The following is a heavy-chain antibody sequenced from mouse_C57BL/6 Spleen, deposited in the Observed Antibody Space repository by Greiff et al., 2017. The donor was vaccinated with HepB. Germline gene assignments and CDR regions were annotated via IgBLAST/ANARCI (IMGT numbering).Heavy chain of an antibody. V-gene: IGHV1-72*01. J-gene: IGHJ2*01. CDR3: ARSGTTVVHYFDY. CDR2: IDPNSGGT. Sequence: QVQLQQPGAELVKPGASVKLSCKASGYSFTSYWMHWVKQRPGQGLEWIGRIDPNSGGTKYNEKFKSKATLTVDKPSSTAYMQLSSLTSEDSAVYYCARSGTTVVHYFDYWGQGTTLTVSS. CDR1: GYSFTSYW. D-gene: IGHD1-1*01.